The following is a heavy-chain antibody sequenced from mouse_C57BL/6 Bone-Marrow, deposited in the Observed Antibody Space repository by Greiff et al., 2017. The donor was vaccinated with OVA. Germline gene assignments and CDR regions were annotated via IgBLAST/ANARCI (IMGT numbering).Heavy chain of an antibody. V-gene: IGHV12-3*01. CDR2: ITHGGET. CDR3: AGELAWFAY. J-gene: IGHJ3*01. D-gene: IGHD4-1*01. Sequence: VKLQESGPGLVKPSQSLFLTCSITGFPITSGYYWIWIRQSPGKPLEWMGYITHGGETFYNPSLQSPISITRETSKNQFFLQLNSVTTEDTAMYYCAGELAWFAYWGQGTLVTVSA. CDR1: GFPITSGYY.